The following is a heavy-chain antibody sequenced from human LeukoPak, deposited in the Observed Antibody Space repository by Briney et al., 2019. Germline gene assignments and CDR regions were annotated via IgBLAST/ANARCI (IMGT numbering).Heavy chain of an antibody. CDR1: GLTFSNYW. V-gene: IGHV3-7*01. Sequence: GGSLRLSCAASGLTFSNYWMSWVRQAPGKGLEWVAYIKPDGSEKYYVDSVKGRFTVSRGNAKNSLYLQMNSLRAEDTAVYYCARAYGRGWYGGPDYWGQGSLVTVSS. CDR3: ARAYGRGWYGGPDY. D-gene: IGHD6-19*01. CDR2: IKPDGSEK. J-gene: IGHJ4*02.